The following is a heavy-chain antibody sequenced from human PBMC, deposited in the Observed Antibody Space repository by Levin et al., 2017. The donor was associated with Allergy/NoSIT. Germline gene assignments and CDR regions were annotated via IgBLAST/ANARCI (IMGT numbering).Heavy chain of an antibody. J-gene: IGHJ4*02. D-gene: IGHD3-22*01. V-gene: IGHV1-8*01. CDR3: ARRGQGYSSSWYLFNYYDSSGYGR. Sequence: PVASVKVSCKASGYTFTSYDINWVRQATGQGLEWMGWMNPNSGNTGYAQKFQGRVTMTRNTSISTAYMELSSLRSEDTAVYYCARRGQGYSSSWYLFNYYDSSGYGRWGQGTLVTVSS. CDR2: MNPNSGNT. CDR1: GYTFTSYD.